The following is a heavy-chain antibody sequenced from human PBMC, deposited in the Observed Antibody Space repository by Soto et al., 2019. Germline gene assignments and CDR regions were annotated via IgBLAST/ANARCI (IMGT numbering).Heavy chain of an antibody. CDR1: GFTFRSYA. CDR3: AKDTLGYGDYYFDY. V-gene: IGHV3-23*01. D-gene: IGHD4-17*01. CDR2: ISASGGST. J-gene: IGHJ4*02. Sequence: EVQLLESGGGLVQPGGSLTLSCAASGFTFRSYAMRWVRQAPGKGLEWASGISASGGSTYYADSVKGRFTISRDNSKNTLYLQINSVRVEDTAIYYCAKDTLGYGDYYFDYWGQGTLVTVSS.